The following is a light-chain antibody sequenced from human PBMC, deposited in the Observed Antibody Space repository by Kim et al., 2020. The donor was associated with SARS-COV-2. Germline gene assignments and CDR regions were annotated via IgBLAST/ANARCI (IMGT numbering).Light chain of an antibody. CDR2: AAS. Sequence: DIQMTQSPSSLSASVGDRVTITCWASHDISNNLAWFQQRPGKAPKSLISAASRLQSGVPSRFSGSGSGTDFTLTISSLQPEDFATYYCQHYKNYPFAFGPGTKVDIK. CDR3: QHYKNYPFA. CDR1: HDISNN. J-gene: IGKJ3*01. V-gene: IGKV1-16*01.